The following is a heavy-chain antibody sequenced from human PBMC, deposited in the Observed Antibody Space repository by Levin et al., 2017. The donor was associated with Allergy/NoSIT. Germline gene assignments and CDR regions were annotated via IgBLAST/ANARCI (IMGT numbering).Heavy chain of an antibody. D-gene: IGHD3/OR15-3a*01. Sequence: SGPTLVKPTQTLTLTCTVSGFSVSADGVGVGWIRQPPGKALEWLALIYWDDDKRYSPSLKRRLTITKDTSKNQVVLTMTNMDPVDTATYYCAHKGGGWTGYYATFCFDYWGQGTLVTVSS. CDR2: IYWDDDK. V-gene: IGHV2-5*02. CDR3: AHKGGGWTGYYATFCFDY. J-gene: IGHJ4*02. CDR1: GFSVSADGVG.